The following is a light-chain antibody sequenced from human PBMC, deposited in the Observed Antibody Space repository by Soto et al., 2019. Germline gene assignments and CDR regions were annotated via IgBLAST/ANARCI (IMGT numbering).Light chain of an antibody. CDR2: KAS. J-gene: IGKJ1*01. CDR3: QQYNSYSWT. V-gene: IGKV1-5*03. Sequence: DIQMTQSPSTLSASVGDRVTITCRASQSISSWLAWYQQKPGKAPKLLIYKASSLQSVVPSRFSGSGSGTEFTLTISSLQPDDFATYYCQQYNSYSWTFGRGTKVQIK. CDR1: QSISSW.